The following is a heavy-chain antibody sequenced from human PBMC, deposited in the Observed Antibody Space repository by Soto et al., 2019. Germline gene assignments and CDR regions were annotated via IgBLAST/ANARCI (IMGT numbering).Heavy chain of an antibody. D-gene: IGHD6-6*01. V-gene: IGHV3-30*18. J-gene: IGHJ6*02. Sequence: SLRLSCSASGFTFSRYGMHWVRQATGKGLEWVAVISYDGSNKYYADAVKGRFTISRDNSKNTLYLQMNSLRAEDTAVYYCAKTRPQYYYYGMDVWGQGTTVTVSS. CDR1: GFTFSRYG. CDR3: AKTRPQYYYYGMDV. CDR2: ISYDGSNK.